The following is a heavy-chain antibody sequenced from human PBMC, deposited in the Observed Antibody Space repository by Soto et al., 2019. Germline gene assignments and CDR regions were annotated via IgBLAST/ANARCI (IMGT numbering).Heavy chain of an antibody. D-gene: IGHD6-19*01. CDR1: GYSFTSYA. Sequence: ASVKVSCKASGYSFTSYAMHWVRQAPGQRLEWMGWINAGNGNTKYSQKFQGRVTITRDTSASTAYMELSSLRSEDTAVYYCARGYSSGWDDAFDIWGQGTMVTVSS. CDR2: INAGNGNT. J-gene: IGHJ3*02. CDR3: ARGYSSGWDDAFDI. V-gene: IGHV1-3*01.